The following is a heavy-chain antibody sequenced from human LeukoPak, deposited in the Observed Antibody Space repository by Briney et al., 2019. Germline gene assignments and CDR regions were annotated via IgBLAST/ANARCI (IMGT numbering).Heavy chain of an antibody. Sequence: GGSLRLSCAASGFTFSGSAMHWVRQAPGKGLEWVSAISGSGGSTYYADSVKGRFTIPRDNSKNTLYLQMNSLRAEDTAVYYCAKDMYYDSSGYYPVFDYWGQGTLVTVSS. CDR3: AKDMYYDSSGYYPVFDY. CDR2: ISGSGGST. J-gene: IGHJ4*02. D-gene: IGHD3-22*01. V-gene: IGHV3-23*01. CDR1: GFTFSGSA.